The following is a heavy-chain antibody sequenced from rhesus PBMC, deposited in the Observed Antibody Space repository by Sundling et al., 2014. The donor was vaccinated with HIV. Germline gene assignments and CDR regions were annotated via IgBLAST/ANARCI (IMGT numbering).Heavy chain of an antibody. Sequence: EVQLVESGGGLVQPGGSLRLSCAASGFTFGDYGMHWVRQAPGKGLEWVSSISYTGKNVFYVDSVKGRFTVSRDNAKNSLSLQMSSLRAEDTAVYYCSRGQYLDWLHYGLDSWGQGVVVTVSS. CDR1: GFTFGDYG. V-gene: IGHV3-183*02. D-gene: IGHD3-3*01. CDR3: SRGQYLDWLHYGLDS. J-gene: IGHJ6*01. CDR2: ISYTGKNV.